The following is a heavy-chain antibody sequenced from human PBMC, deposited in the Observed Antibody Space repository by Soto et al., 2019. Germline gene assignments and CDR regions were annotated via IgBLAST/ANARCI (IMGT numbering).Heavy chain of an antibody. V-gene: IGHV3-23*01. Sequence: EVQLLESGGGLVQPGGSLTLSCAASGFTFSTYAMIWVRQAPGKGLEWVSVITGSGGSTYYADSVKGRFTISRDTSKNTLFLQMNSLRDEDTAVYYCAKDRYGDYGGIDYWGQGTMATVS. D-gene: IGHD4-17*01. CDR1: GFTFSTYA. CDR3: AKDRYGDYGGIDY. CDR2: ITGSGGST. J-gene: IGHJ4*02.